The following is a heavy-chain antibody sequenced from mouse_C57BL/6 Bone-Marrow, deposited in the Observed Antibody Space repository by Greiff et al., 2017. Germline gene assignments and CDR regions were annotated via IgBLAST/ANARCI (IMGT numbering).Heavy chain of an antibody. V-gene: IGHV5-6*01. D-gene: IGHD2-4*01. CDR3: ARHGSSMIPFAY. CDR2: ISSGGSYT. CDR1: GFTFSSYG. Sequence: EVHLVKSGGDLVKPGGSLKLSCAASGFTFSSYGMSWVRQTPDKRLEWVATISSGGSYTYYPDSVKGRFTISRDNAKNTLYLQMSSLKSEDTAMYYCARHGSSMIPFAYWGQGTLVTVSA. J-gene: IGHJ3*01.